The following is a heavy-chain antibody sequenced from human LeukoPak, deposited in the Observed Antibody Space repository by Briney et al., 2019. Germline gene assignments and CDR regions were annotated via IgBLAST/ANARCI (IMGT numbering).Heavy chain of an antibody. CDR1: GCIFSSYW. CDR2: INQDGSEK. J-gene: IGHJ4*02. Sequence: GGALRLSCAASGCIFSSYWMSWVRQAPGKRREWVANINQDGSEKYSVDSVKGGFTISRENAKNSLYLQMNSLRAEDTAVYYCARDLEYYDYVWGSYRSTYYFDYWGQGTLVTVSS. D-gene: IGHD3-16*02. CDR3: ARDLEYYDYVWGSYRSTYYFDY. V-gene: IGHV3-7*01.